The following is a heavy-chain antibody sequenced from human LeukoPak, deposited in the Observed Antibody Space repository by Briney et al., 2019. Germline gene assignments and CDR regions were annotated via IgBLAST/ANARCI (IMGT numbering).Heavy chain of an antibody. J-gene: IGHJ4*02. D-gene: IGHD3-10*01. CDR1: GFTFSSYS. CDR2: ISSSSSYI. CDR3: AGGLGLWFGELLGAY. Sequence: DPGGSLRLSCAASGFTFSSYSMNWVRQAPGKGLERVSSISSSSSYIYYADSVKGRFTISRDNAKNSLYLQMNSLRAEDTAVYYCAGGLGLWFGELLGAYWGQGTLVTVSS. V-gene: IGHV3-21*01.